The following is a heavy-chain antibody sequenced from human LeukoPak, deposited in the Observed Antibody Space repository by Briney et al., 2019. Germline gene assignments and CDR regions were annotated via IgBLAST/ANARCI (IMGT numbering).Heavy chain of an antibody. D-gene: IGHD5-24*01. V-gene: IGHV3-48*04. J-gene: IGHJ6*02. CDR3: AREGSRDGYNRNYYYYYGMDV. CDR1: GFTFSSYS. CDR2: ISISSSTI. Sequence: GGSLRLSCAASGFTFSSYSMNWVRQAPGKGLEWVSYISISSSTIYYADSVKGRFTISRDNAKNSLYLQMNSLRAEDTAVYYCAREGSRDGYNRNYYYYYGMDVWGQGTTVTVSS.